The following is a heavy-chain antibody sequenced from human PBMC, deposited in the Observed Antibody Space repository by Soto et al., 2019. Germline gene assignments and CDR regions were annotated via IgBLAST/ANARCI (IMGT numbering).Heavy chain of an antibody. J-gene: IGHJ6*02. CDR3: ARMLSSSWGHYGMDV. CDR2: IYSGGST. Sequence: EVQLVESGGGLIQPGGSLRLSCAASGFTVSSNYMSWVRQAPGKGLEWVSVIYSGGSTYYADSVKGRFTISRDNSKNTLYLQMNSLRAEDTAVYYCARMLSSSWGHYGMDVWGQGTTVTVSS. V-gene: IGHV3-53*01. D-gene: IGHD6-13*01. CDR1: GFTVSSNY.